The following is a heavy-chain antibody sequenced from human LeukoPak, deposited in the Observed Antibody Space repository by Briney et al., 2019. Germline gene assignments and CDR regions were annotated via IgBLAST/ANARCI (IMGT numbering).Heavy chain of an antibody. J-gene: IGHJ4*02. CDR3: AKANDYGDYSWYFDY. D-gene: IGHD4-17*01. CDR1: GFTFSSYG. V-gene: IGHV3-30*18. Sequence: GGSLRLSCAASGFTFSSYGMHWVRQAPGKGLEWVAVISHDGSNKYYADSVKGRFTISRDNSKNTLYLQMNSLRAEDTAVYYCAKANDYGDYSWYFDYWGQGTLVTVSS. CDR2: ISHDGSNK.